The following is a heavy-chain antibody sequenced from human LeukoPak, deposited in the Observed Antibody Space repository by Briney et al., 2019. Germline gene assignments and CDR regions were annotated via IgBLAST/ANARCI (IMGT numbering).Heavy chain of an antibody. J-gene: IGHJ4*02. V-gene: IGHV3-23*01. CDR3: AKDQRVIGTSIYHFHY. CDR2: ISGSGGST. CDR1: GFTFSSYG. Sequence: PVGSLRLSCAASGFTFSSYGMSWVRQAPGKGLEWVSGISGSGGSTYYADSVKGRFTISRDNSKDTLYVQMNSLTAEDTAVYYCAKDQRVIGTSIYHFHYWVQGTLVTVSS. D-gene: IGHD2-21*01.